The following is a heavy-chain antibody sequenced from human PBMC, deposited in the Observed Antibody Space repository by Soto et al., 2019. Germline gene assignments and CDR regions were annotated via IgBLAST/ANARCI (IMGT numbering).Heavy chain of an antibody. Sequence: GGSLRLSCAASGFTFSSYSMNWVRQAPGKGLEWVSSISSSSSYIYYADSVKGRFTISRDNAKNSLYLQMNSLRAEDTAVYYCARAHDYGDHIDYWGQGTLVTVSS. CDR1: GFTFSSYS. CDR2: ISSSSSYI. J-gene: IGHJ4*02. CDR3: ARAHDYGDHIDY. V-gene: IGHV3-21*01. D-gene: IGHD4-17*01.